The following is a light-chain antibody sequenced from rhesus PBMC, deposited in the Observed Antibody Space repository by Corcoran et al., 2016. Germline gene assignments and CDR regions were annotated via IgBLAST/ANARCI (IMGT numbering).Light chain of an antibody. CDR3: QQDSNWPLT. CDR2: GAS. CDR1: QSVSSS. J-gene: IGKJ4*01. Sequence: EIVMTQSPATLSLSPGERATLSCRASQSVSSSFAWSQQKPGPAPKLLIYGASRRATGIPDRVSGSGSGTEFTLTISSLEPEYFAVYYCQQDSNWPLTFGGGTKVEIK. V-gene: IGKV3-42*02.